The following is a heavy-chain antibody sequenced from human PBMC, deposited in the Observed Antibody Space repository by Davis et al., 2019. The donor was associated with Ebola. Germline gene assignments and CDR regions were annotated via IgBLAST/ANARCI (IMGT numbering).Heavy chain of an antibody. CDR1: GATFSGYY. CDR3: ARSIAARPYDYYGMDV. V-gene: IGHV4-34*01. CDR2: INHSGST. Sequence: PSETLSLTCAVYGATFSGYYLRWIRQPPGKGLEWIGEINHSGSTNYNPSLKSRVTISVDTSKNQFSLKLSSVTAADTAVYYWARSIAARPYDYYGMDVWGQGTTVTVSS. J-gene: IGHJ6*02. D-gene: IGHD6-6*01.